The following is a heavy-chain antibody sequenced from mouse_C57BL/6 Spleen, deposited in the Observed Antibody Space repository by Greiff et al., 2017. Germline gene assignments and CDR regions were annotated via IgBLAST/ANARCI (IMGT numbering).Heavy chain of an antibody. CDR3: SYYGSSTFAY. V-gene: IGHV14-1*01. J-gene: IGHJ3*01. CDR2: IDPEDGDT. CDR1: GFNITDYY. Sequence: VQLQQSGAELVRPGASVKLSCTASGFNITDYYMHWVKQRPEQGLEWIGRIDPEDGDTEYAPKFQGKATMTADTSSNTAYLQLSSQTSEDTAVYYCSYYGSSTFAYWGQGTLVTVSA. D-gene: IGHD1-1*01.